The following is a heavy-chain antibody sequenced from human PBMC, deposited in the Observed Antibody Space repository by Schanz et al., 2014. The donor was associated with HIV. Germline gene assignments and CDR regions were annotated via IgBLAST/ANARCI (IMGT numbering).Heavy chain of an antibody. Sequence: QVQLVQSGAEVKKPGASVKVSCKASGYTFTTYYMHWVRQAPGQGLEWMGIINPSGGSTSYAQKFQGRVTMTRDPSTSTVYMQLTRLRYEDTAVYYCARYPRLIEFGSPQGLDVWGQGTTVTVSS. D-gene: IGHD6-6*01. V-gene: IGHV1-46*01. CDR2: INPSGGST. CDR1: GYTFTTYY. CDR3: ARYPRLIEFGSPQGLDV. J-gene: IGHJ6*02.